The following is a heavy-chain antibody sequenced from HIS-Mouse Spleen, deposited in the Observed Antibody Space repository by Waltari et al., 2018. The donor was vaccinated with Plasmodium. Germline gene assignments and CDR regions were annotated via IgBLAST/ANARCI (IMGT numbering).Heavy chain of an antibody. CDR3: AKTIKYYDILTGYPFDY. V-gene: IGHV3-23*01. CDR1: GFTFSSYS. Sequence: EVQLLESGGGLVQPGGSLRLSCAASGFTFSSYSMSWVRQAPGKGLDWVSAISGSGGSTYYADSVKGRFTISRDNSKNTLYLQMNSLRAEDTAVYYCAKTIKYYDILTGYPFDYWGQGTLVTVSS. CDR2: ISGSGGST. J-gene: IGHJ4*02. D-gene: IGHD3-9*01.